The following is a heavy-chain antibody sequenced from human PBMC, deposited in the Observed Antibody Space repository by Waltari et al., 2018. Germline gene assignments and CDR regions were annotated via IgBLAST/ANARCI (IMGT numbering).Heavy chain of an antibody. D-gene: IGHD3-16*01. CDR1: GFPFTPYT. V-gene: IGHV3-21*01. CDR2: ISSTSSYI. CDR3: AKDRISTSYYYYYHMDV. Sequence: EVQLVESGGGLVKPGGSLRLSCSASGFPFTPYTMHWVRQAPGKGLEWVSSISSTSSYIYYADSVKGRFTISRDNAKNSLYLQMNSLRGEDTAVYYCAKDRISTSYYYYYHMDVWGQGTTVTVSS. J-gene: IGHJ6*02.